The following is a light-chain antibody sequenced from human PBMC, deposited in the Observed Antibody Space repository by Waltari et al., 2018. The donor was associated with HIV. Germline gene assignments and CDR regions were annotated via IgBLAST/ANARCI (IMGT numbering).Light chain of an antibody. CDR1: TAHLDTAP. CDR3: VSYDSRLDERL. CDR2: RNY. V-gene: IGLV1-47*01. J-gene: IGLJ3*02. Sequence: QSVLTPPPSVSWPHGQTVTISCSASTAHLDTAPLHWYQQLPGTAPKLIIYRNYKRPSGVADRFSCSKSGSSASLVISGLRSEDEAHYYCVSYDSRLDERLFGGGTKLTVL.